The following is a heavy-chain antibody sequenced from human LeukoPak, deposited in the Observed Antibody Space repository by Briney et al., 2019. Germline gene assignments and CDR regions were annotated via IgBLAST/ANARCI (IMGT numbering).Heavy chain of an antibody. V-gene: IGHV1-69*05. J-gene: IGHJ4*02. CDR3: ARDSGWYLLH. Sequence: SVKVSCKASGGTFISYAISWVRQAPGQGLEWMGGIIPIFGTANYAQKFQGRVTMTRDTSTSTVYMELSSLRSEDTAVYYCARDSGWYLLHWGQGTLVTVSS. CDR2: IIPIFGTA. CDR1: GGTFISYA. D-gene: IGHD6-19*01.